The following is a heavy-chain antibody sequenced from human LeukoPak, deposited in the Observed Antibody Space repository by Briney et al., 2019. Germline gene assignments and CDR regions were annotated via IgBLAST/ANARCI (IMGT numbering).Heavy chain of an antibody. Sequence: SETLSLTCTVSGGSISSYYWSWIRQPPGKGLEWIGYIYYSGSTNYDPSLKSRVTISVDTSKNQFSLKLSSVTAADTAVYYCARDFRDAFDIWGQGTMVTVSS. J-gene: IGHJ3*02. CDR3: ARDFRDAFDI. CDR2: IYYSGST. V-gene: IGHV4-59*01. CDR1: GGSISSYY.